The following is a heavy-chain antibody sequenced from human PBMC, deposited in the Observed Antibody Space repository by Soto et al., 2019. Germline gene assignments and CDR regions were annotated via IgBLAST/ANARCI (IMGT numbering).Heavy chain of an antibody. CDR1: GYNLSIHD. D-gene: IGHD3-16*01. Sequence: ASVKVPCKAAGYNLSIHDMHWVRQALGQGLEWMGWMNPGSGDTGYAQKFQGRVTMTRDISTATAYIELSSLRSDDTATYYCARMATFGSLNWFDPWGQGTPVTVSS. CDR2: MNPGSGDT. CDR3: ARMATFGSLNWFDP. J-gene: IGHJ5*02. V-gene: IGHV1-8*02.